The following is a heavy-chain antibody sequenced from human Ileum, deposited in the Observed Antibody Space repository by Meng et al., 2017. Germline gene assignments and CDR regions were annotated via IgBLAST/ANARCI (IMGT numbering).Heavy chain of an antibody. CDR2: IYPGDSDT. Sequence: GESLMICCKGSGYTFTCYWISWLRQVPGKGLEWMGIIYPGDSDTRYSPSYQGQVTISADKSISTAYLQWSSLKASDTAVYYCARPGDYYDYSGYSGRGIDYWGQGTLVTVSS. J-gene: IGHJ4*02. CDR1: GYTFTCYW. D-gene: IGHD3-22*01. V-gene: IGHV5-51*01. CDR3: ARPGDYYDYSGYSGRGIDY.